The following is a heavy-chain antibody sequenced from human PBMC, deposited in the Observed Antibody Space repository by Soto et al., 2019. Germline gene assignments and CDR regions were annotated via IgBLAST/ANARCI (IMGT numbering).Heavy chain of an antibody. CDR1: GFNFSNHW. J-gene: IGHJ5*02. D-gene: IGHD2-21*02. CDR2: ITSDGKSK. Sequence: PGGSLRLSCAASGFNFSNHWMHWVRQRPGEGLVWVSRITSDGKSKAYVESVKGRFAISRDNAKNTLYLQMNGLTAEDTAVYYCARESGDWPLNWFDPWGLGTLVTVSS. V-gene: IGHV3-74*01. CDR3: ARESGDWPLNWFDP.